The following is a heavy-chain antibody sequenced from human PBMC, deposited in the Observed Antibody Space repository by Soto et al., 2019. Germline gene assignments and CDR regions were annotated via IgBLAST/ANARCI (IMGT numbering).Heavy chain of an antibody. Sequence: EVQLLESGGGLVQPGGSLRRSCAASGFTFNNYAMSWVRQAPGNGLEWVSAISGGGDTTSYADCVKGRFTVSRDGSKNTLYLQMNSRRAEDTAVYYCAKGRGGSGSLTPRVDFWGQGTLVTVSS. V-gene: IGHV3-23*01. CDR2: ISGGGDTT. CDR1: GFTFNNYA. D-gene: IGHD3-10*01. J-gene: IGHJ4*02. CDR3: AKGRGGSGSLTPRVDF.